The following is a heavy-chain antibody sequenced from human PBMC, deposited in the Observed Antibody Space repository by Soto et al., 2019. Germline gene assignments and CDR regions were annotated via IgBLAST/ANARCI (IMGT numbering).Heavy chain of an antibody. CDR3: AKGASGYYYHGMDV. CDR1: GFTFRSYA. J-gene: IGHJ6*02. Sequence: GGALRLSFAASGFTFRSYAMSWVRQAPGKGREWVSAISGSGGSTYYADSVKGRFTISRDNSKNTLYLQMNSLRAEDTAVYYCAKGASGYYYHGMDVWGQGTTVTVSS. D-gene: IGHD3-10*01. CDR2: ISGSGGST. V-gene: IGHV3-23*01.